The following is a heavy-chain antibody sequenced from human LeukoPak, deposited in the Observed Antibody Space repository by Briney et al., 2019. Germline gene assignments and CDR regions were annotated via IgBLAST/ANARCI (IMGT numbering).Heavy chain of an antibody. CDR1: GDSGDSFSDYY. J-gene: IGHJ6*02. CDR3: ARTSRHYYGSGRNLTPWPAGLDV. Sequence: PSETLSLTCTISGDSGDSFSDYYWTWIRQSPGKGLEWIGYSESTKYDPSLKSRVTISTDTSKRHFSLTLSSVTAADTAVYYCARTSRHYYGSGRNLTPWPAGLDVWGQGTTVIVS. D-gene: IGHD3-10*01. V-gene: IGHV4-59*02. CDR2: SEST.